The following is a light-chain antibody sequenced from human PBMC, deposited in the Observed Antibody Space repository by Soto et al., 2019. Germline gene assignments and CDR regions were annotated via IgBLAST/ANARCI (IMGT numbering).Light chain of an antibody. J-gene: IGKJ4*01. CDR3: MQRIEFPLT. CDR1: QSLLDSDDGNTY. V-gene: IGKV2-40*01. Sequence: DIVSAHTSRSRPCTPGEPASISCRSSQSLLDSDDGNTYLDWYLQKPGQSPQLLIYTVSYRASGVPDRFSGTGSGTDFTLKISRVEAEDVGVYYCMQRIEFPLTFGGGTKVDI. CDR2: TVS.